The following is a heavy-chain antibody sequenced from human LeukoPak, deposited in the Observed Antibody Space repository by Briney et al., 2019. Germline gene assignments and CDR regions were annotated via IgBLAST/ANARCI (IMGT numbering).Heavy chain of an antibody. CDR1: GFTFSNYW. V-gene: IGHV3-74*01. CDR3: ARHAAAGKREHFDY. D-gene: IGHD6-13*01. CDR2: INSDGRST. Sequence: PGGSLRLSCAASGFTFSNYWMHWVRQAPGKGLVWVSRINSDGRSTNYADSVKGRFTISRDNAKNSLYLQMNSLRAEDTAVYYCARHAAAGKREHFDYWGQGTLVTVSS. J-gene: IGHJ4*02.